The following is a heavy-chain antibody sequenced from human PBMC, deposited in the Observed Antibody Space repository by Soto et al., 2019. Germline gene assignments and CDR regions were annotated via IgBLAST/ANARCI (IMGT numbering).Heavy chain of an antibody. J-gene: IGHJ6*02. Sequence: GGSLRLSCAASGFSFSSYNMNWVRQAPGKGLEWVSYISSRSRVIYYADSVKGRFTISRDNAKNSLYLQMNSLRDEDTALYYCTRDCEKGYGMDVWGQGTTVTVSS. CDR1: GFSFSSYN. CDR2: ISSRSRVI. V-gene: IGHV3-48*02. CDR3: TRDCEKGYGMDV.